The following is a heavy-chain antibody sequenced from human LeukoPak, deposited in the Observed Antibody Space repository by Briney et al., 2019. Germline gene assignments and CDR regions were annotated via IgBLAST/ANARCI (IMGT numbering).Heavy chain of an antibody. Sequence: SQTLSLTCAMSGDSVSSNSAAWNWIRQSPSRGLEWLGRTYYRSKWYNDYAVSVKSRITINPDTSKNQFSLQLNSVTPEDTAVYYCARGLEQWLVRWFDPWGQGTLVTVSS. V-gene: IGHV6-1*01. CDR1: GDSVSSNSAA. CDR2: TYYRSKWYN. J-gene: IGHJ5*02. D-gene: IGHD6-19*01. CDR3: ARGLEQWLVRWFDP.